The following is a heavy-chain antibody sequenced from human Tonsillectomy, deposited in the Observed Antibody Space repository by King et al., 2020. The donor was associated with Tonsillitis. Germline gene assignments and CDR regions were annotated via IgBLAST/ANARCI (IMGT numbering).Heavy chain of an antibody. CDR1: GFTFRDYT. V-gene: IGHV3-49*03. J-gene: IGHJ2*01. D-gene: IGHD4-17*01. CDR3: TRGINPDDYGLYFDH. Sequence: VQLVESGGGLVQPGRSLRLSCTVSGFTFRDYTMSWFRQAPGKGLEWVGFIRSKAYGGTTEYAASVKGRFTISRDDSKSIAYLQMNSLKTEDTAVYYCTRGINPDDYGLYFDHWGRGTLVTVSS. CDR2: IRSKAYGGTT.